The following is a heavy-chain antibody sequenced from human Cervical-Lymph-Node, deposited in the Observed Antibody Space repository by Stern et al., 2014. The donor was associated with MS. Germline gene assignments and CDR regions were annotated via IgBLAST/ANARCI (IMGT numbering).Heavy chain of an antibody. CDR2: LNPNSDDP. J-gene: IGHJ4*02. CDR3: AREATRIVVGIDY. D-gene: IGHD3-22*01. Sequence: QVQLLQSGPKLQTPRASAKVPCKASGYTFPAFFIHWARQVPGQGLEWMGRLNPNSDDPTYAQNFQDRVTLTRDTSIGTAYLELSRLTSADTAVYYCAREATRIVVGIDYWGQGTQVTVSS. V-gene: IGHV1-2*06. CDR1: GYTFPAFF.